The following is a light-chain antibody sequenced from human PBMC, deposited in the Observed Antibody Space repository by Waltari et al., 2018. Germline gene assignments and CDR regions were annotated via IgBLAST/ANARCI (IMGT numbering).Light chain of an antibody. CDR1: QALNNW. J-gene: IGKJ2*01. CDR3: QQGYNPPYT. CDR2: AAS. V-gene: IGKV1-12*01. Sequence: DIQMTQSPSSLSASVGATVTITRRASQALNNWLAWYQQKPGTAPKLLIYAASHLKDGVPSMFSGSGSGTDYSLTINSLQPEDFASYYCQQGYNPPYTFGRGTRVEFK.